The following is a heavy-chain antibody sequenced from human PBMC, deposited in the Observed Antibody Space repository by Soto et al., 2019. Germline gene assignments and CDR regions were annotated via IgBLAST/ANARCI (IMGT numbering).Heavy chain of an antibody. J-gene: IGHJ4*02. V-gene: IGHV3-23*01. CDR2: ISGSGGST. D-gene: IGHD1-20*01. CDR3: AKEITPGYYFDY. Sequence: GGSLRLSCAASGFTFSSYAMSWVRQAPGKGLEWVSAISGSGGSTYYADSVKARFTISRDNSKNTLYLQMNRLRAEDTAVYYCAKEITPGYYFDYWGQGTLVTVSS. CDR1: GFTFSSYA.